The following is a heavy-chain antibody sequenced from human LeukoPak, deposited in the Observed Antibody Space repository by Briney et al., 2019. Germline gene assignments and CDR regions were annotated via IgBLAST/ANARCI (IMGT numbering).Heavy chain of an antibody. Sequence: PGGSLRLSCEASGFSFTDYYVTWIRQAPGKRLEWVSFISRTGHSTYYGDSVAGRFTISRDTAKNSLFLQMTSLRAEDTAVYYCARAGDSGDFPLGYFYYMDVWGKGTTVTVSS. J-gene: IGHJ6*03. CDR2: ISRTGHST. CDR3: ARAGDSGDFPLGYFYYMDV. V-gene: IGHV3-11*01. CDR1: GFSFTDYY. D-gene: IGHD4-17*01.